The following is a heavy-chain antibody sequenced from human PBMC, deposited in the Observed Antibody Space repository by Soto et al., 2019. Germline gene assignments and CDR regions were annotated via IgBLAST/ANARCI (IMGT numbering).Heavy chain of an antibody. CDR3: TRDTLETFT. D-gene: IGHD1-1*01. V-gene: IGHV3-7*01. J-gene: IGHJ5*02. CDR1: GFTFDTYW. CDR2: INQDGTKK. Sequence: EVQLVESGGGLVQPGGSLRLSCAASGFTFDTYWMTWVRQAPGKGLEWLANINQDGTKKNYVDSVKGRFTISRDNARNSLYLKMNSLSAEDTVMYYCTRDTLETFTWGKGTLVTVSS.